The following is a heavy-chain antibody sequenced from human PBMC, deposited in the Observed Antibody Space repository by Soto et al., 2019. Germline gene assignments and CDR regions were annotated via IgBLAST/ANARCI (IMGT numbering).Heavy chain of an antibody. D-gene: IGHD6-25*01. V-gene: IGHV4-59*08. J-gene: IGHJ6*03. CDR3: ARRHREYSSGLYYYYYMDV. CDR2: IYYSGST. Sequence: SETLSLTCTVSGGSISSYYWSWIRQPPGKGLEWIGYIYYSGSTNYNPSLKSRVTISVDTSKNQFSLKLSSVTAADTAVYYCARRHREYSSGLYYYYYMDVWGKGTTVTVSS. CDR1: GGSISSYY.